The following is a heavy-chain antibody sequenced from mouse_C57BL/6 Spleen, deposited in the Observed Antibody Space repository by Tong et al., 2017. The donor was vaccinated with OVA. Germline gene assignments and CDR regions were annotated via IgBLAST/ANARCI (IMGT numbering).Heavy chain of an antibody. J-gene: IGHJ3*01. CDR1: GFSFNTYA. Sequence: EVQLQESGGGLVQPKGSLKLSCAASGFSFNTYAMNWVRQAPGKGLEWVARIRSKSNNYATYYADSVKDRFTISRDDSESMLYLQMNNLKTEDTAMYYCARPPYYGSSSAWFAYWGQGTLVTVSA. CDR2: IRSKSNNYAT. V-gene: IGHV10-1*01. CDR3: ARPPYYGSSSAWFAY. D-gene: IGHD1-1*01.